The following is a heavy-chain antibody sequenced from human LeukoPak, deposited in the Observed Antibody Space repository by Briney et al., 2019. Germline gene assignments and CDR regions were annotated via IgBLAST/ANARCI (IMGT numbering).Heavy chain of an antibody. CDR2: IIPILGIA. J-gene: IGHJ4*02. Sequence: SAKVSCKASGGTFSSYAISWVRQAPGQGLEWMGRIIPILGIANYAQKFQGRVTITADKSTSTAYMELSSLRSEDTAVYYCARDGGYSAPDYWGQGTLVTVSS. V-gene: IGHV1-69*04. CDR3: ARDGGYSAPDY. D-gene: IGHD5-12*01. CDR1: GGTFSSYA.